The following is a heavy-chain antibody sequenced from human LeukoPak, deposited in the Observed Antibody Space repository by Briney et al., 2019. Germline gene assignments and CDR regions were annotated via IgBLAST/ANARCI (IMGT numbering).Heavy chain of an antibody. Sequence: PSETLSLTCAVDGGSFSGYYCSWIRQAPGKGLEWVANIKKDGSGKYYVDSVKGRFTISRDNDKNSLYLEISRLRAEDTAVYYWRREARHRIDSAFDIWGQGTMVTVSS. CDR1: GGSFSGYY. J-gene: IGHJ3*02. CDR2: IKKDGSGK. D-gene: IGHD2/OR15-2a*01. V-gene: IGHV3-7*01. CDR3: RREARHRIDSAFDI.